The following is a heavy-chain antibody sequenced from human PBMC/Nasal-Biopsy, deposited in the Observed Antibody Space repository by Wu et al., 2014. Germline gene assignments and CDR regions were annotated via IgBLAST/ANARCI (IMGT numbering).Heavy chain of an antibody. V-gene: IGHV3-13*04. CDR2: IGSDDAT. CDR1: GFTFSTHD. CDR3: AKDRDIGFPHDAFDV. Sequence: LRLSCAASGFTFSTHDMHWVRQVTGKGLEWVSAIGSDDATFYSGSVKGRFTISRDNAKKSLYLQMDSLRAEDTALYYCAKDRDIGFPHDAFDVWGQGTLVTVSS. D-gene: IGHD3-10*01. J-gene: IGHJ3*01.